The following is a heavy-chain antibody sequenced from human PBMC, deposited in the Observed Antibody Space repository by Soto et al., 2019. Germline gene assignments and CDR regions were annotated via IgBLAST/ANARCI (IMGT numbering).Heavy chain of an antibody. D-gene: IGHD5-18*01. J-gene: IGHJ4*02. CDR1: GGSVNSGSYY. V-gene: IGHV4-61*01. CDR2: IYNSGPT. Sequence: SETLSLTCSVSGGSVNSGSYYWTWVRQPPGKGLEWIGNIYNSGPTNYNPSLQNRLTISIDTSKNQYSLKLTSVTAADAALYYCARDIRGFSRALDYWGRGTPVTVSS. CDR3: ARDIRGFSRALDY.